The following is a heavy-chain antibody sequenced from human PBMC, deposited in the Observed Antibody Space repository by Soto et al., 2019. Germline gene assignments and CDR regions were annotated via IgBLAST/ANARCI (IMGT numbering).Heavy chain of an antibody. V-gene: IGHV4-31*03. CDR3: AKAIGIDFSWFDP. Sequence: QVQLQESGPGLVKPSQTLSLTCTVSGGSISSGGYYWSWIRQHPGKGLEWIGYIHYSGNTLYNPSLKSRVTMSVDTSKNQVSLKLSPVTAADTAVYYCAKAIGIDFSWFDPWGQGTLVPVSS. J-gene: IGHJ5*02. CDR2: IHYSGNT. CDR1: GGSISSGGYY. D-gene: IGHD3-3*01.